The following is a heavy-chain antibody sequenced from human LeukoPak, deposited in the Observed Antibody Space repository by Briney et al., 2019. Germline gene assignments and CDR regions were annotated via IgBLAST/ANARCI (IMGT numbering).Heavy chain of an antibody. V-gene: IGHV4-34*01. CDR2: INHSGST. Sequence: SETLSLTCAVYGGSFSGYYWSWIRQPPGKGLEWIGEINHSGSTNYNPSLNSRVTISVDTSKNQFSLKLSSVTAADTAVYYCARLIAARPNYYYYYYMDVWGKGTTVTVSS. CDR1: GGSFSGYY. J-gene: IGHJ6*03. D-gene: IGHD6-6*01. CDR3: ARLIAARPNYYYYYYMDV.